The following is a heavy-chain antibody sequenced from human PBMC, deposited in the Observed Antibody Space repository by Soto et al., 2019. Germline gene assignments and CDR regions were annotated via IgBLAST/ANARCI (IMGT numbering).Heavy chain of an antibody. J-gene: IGHJ4*02. V-gene: IGHV3-74*03. CDR1: GFTFSSYW. CDR3: ARVETCSSTSCYSVLDY. Sequence: EVQLVESGGGLVQPGGSLRLSCAASGFTFSSYWMHSVRQVPGKGLVWVSRINSDGSSTTYADSVKGRFTISRDNAKNTLYLQMNSLRAEDTAVYYCARVETCSSTSCYSVLDYWGQGTLVTVSS. CDR2: INSDGSST. D-gene: IGHD2-2*01.